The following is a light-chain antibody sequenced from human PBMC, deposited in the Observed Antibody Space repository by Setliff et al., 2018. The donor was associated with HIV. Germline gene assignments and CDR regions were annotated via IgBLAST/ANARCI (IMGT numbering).Light chain of an antibody. V-gene: IGLV2-14*01. CDR2: DVS. J-gene: IGLJ1*01. Sequence: QSVLTQPASVSGSPGQSITISCTGTSSDVGGYNYVSWYQQHPGKAPKLMIYDVSERPSGVSNRFSGSESGNTASLTISGLQAEDEADYYCSSYTTSTTFGFGTGTKVTV. CDR1: SSDVGGYNY. CDR3: SSYTTSTTFG.